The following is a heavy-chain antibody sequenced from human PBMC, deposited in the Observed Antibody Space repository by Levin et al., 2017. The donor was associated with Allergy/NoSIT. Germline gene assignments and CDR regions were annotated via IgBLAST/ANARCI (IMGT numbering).Heavy chain of an antibody. Sequence: GESLKISCQASGYTFTNYWIGWVRQMPGKGLEWLGVIYPGDSDTRYSPSFRGQVTISADKSINTAYLQRSSLKASDTAIYYCARQQRPTKYYPYMDIWGKGTAVTVSS. J-gene: IGHJ6*03. CDR1: GYTFTNYW. D-gene: IGHD1-1*01. CDR3: ARQQRPTKYYPYMDI. V-gene: IGHV5-51*01. CDR2: IYPGDSDT.